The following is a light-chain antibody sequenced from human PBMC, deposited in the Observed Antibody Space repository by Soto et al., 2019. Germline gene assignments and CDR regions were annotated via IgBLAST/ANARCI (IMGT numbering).Light chain of an antibody. Sequence: QPVLTQPPSVSGAPGQRVTISCTGSSSNIGAGYDVRWFQHLPGTAPKLLIYDNSHRPSGVPDRFSGSKSGTSASLAITGLQAEDAAGYYCQSYDSSLSGSVFGGGTKLTVL. V-gene: IGLV1-40*01. J-gene: IGLJ3*02. CDR1: SSNIGAGYD. CDR2: DNS. CDR3: QSYDSSLSGSV.